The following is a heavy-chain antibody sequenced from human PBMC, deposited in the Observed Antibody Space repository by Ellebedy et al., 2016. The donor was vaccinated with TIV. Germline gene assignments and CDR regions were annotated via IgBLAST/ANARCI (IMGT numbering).Heavy chain of an antibody. Sequence: MPSETLSLTCTVSGGSISSYYWSWIRQPAGKGLEWIGRIYTSGSTNYNPSLKSRVTMSVDTSKNQFSLKLSSVTAADTAVYYCARESFVGWLPESGSYPFDYWGQGTLVTVSS. V-gene: IGHV4-4*07. D-gene: IGHD1-26*01. CDR3: ARESFVGWLPESGSYPFDY. J-gene: IGHJ4*02. CDR2: IYTSGST. CDR1: GGSISSYY.